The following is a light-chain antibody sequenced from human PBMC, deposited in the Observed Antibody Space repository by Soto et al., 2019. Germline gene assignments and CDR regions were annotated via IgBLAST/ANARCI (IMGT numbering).Light chain of an antibody. V-gene: IGLV3-21*02. CDR3: QVWDSSSHVV. CDR1: NIGSKS. CDR2: DDS. Sequence: SYELTQPPSVSVAPGQTARITCGGNNIGSKSVHWYQQKPGQAPVLAVYDDSDRPSGIPERFSGSNSGNTATLTISRVEAGDEADYYCQVWDSSSHVVFGGGTKLTVL. J-gene: IGLJ2*01.